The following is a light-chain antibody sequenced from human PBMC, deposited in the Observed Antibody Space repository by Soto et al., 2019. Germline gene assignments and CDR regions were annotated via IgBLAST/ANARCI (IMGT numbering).Light chain of an antibody. J-gene: IGKJ4*01. CDR2: AAS. V-gene: IGKV1-39*01. CDR3: QQSFSTPPT. Sequence: DIQMTQSPSSLSASVGDIVTITCRASQSIGDNLNWYQHKPGTAPNLLIYAASSLQSGVPARFSGSGSGTDFTLTISSLQPEDFATYYCQQSFSTPPTFGGGTKVEIK. CDR1: QSIGDN.